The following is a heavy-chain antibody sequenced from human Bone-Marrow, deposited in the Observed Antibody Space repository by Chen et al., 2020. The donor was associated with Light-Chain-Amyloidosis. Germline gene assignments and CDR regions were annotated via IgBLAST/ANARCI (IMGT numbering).Heavy chain of an antibody. J-gene: IGHJ4*02. CDR3: ARRRDGYNFDY. CDR2: IYPDDSDA. V-gene: IGHV5-51*01. Sequence: EVQLEQSGPEVKKPGESLKISCKGSGSNFPNYWIGWVRQMPGKGLEWMGVIYPDDSDARYRPSFEGQVTISADKSITTAYLQWRSLKASDTAMYYCARRRDGYNFDYWGQGTLVTVSS. CDR1: GSNFPNYW. D-gene: IGHD5-12*01.